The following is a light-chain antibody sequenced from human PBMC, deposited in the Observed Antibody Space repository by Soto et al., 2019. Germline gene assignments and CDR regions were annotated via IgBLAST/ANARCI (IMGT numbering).Light chain of an antibody. Sequence: QSVLTQPASVSGSPGQSITISCTGTSSDVGGYNYVSWYQQHPGKAPKLVIYDVSTRPSGVSNRFSGSKSGNTASLTISGLQAEDEADYYCYSYTSSSTDVFGTGTQLTVL. V-gene: IGLV2-14*01. CDR2: DVS. J-gene: IGLJ1*01. CDR1: SSDVGGYNY. CDR3: YSYTSSSTDV.